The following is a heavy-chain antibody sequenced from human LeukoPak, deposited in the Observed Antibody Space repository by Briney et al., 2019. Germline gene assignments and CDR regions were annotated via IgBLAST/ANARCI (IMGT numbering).Heavy chain of an antibody. CDR1: GYSFTSYW. D-gene: IGHD3-9*01. J-gene: IGHJ5*02. CDR2: IYPGDSDT. Sequence: GESLKISCKGSGYSFTSYWIGWVRQMPGKGLEWMGIIYPGDSDTRYSPSLQGQVTISADKSISTAYLQWSSLKASDTAMYYCARVHGDDILTGYYRWFDPWGQGTLVTVSS. CDR3: ARVHGDDILTGYYRWFDP. V-gene: IGHV5-51*01.